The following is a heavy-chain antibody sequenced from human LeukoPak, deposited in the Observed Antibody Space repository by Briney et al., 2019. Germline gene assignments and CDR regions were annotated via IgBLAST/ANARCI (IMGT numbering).Heavy chain of an antibody. CDR1: GGSITNYY. CDR3: ASSQLLRGYSSGWYRRHFDY. CDR2: IYYSGTT. V-gene: IGHV4-59*12. D-gene: IGHD6-19*01. Sequence: SETLSLTCTVSGGSITNYYWSWIRQPPGKGLEWIGYIYYSGTTNYNPSLKSRVTISVDTSKNQFSLKLSSVTAADTAVYYCASSQLLRGYSSGWYRRHFDYWGQGTLVTVSS. J-gene: IGHJ4*02.